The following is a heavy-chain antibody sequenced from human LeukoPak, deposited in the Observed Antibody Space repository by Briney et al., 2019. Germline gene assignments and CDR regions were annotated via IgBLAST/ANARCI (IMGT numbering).Heavy chain of an antibody. CDR3: AREYLDGYNLDYYFDY. D-gene: IGHD5-24*01. J-gene: IGHJ4*02. CDR2: IIPIFGTA. V-gene: IGHV1-69*13. Sequence: ASVKVSCKASGYTFPSYFMHWVRQAPGQGLEWMGGIIPIFGTANYAQKFQGRVTITADESTSTAYMELSSLRSEDTAVYYCAREYLDGYNLDYYFDYWGQGTLVTVSS. CDR1: GYTFPSYF.